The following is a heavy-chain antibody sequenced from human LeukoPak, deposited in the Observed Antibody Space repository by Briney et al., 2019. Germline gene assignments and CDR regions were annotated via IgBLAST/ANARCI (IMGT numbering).Heavy chain of an antibody. V-gene: IGHV1-69*05. CDR2: FIPIFGTA. CDR1: GGTFSGYA. CDR3: ARGGGSGYDDDDSIYYYYMDV. J-gene: IGHJ6*03. Sequence: GASVKVSCKASGGTFSGYAISWVRQAPGQGLEWMGGFIPIFGTANYAQKFQGRVTITTDESTSTAYMELSSLRSEDTAVYYCARGGGSGYDDDDSIYYYYMDVWGKGTTVTVSS. D-gene: IGHD5-12*01.